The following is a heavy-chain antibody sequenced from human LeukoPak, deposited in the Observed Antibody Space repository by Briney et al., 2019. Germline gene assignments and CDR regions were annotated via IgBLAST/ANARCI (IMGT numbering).Heavy chain of an antibody. CDR1: GVSISSSNSY. CDR2: IYYTGNT. Sequence: PSETLSLTCTVSGVSISSSNSYWGWIRQPPGKGLEWIGGIYYTGNTYYNASLKSRVTISIDTSKNQISLRLTSVTATGTAMYYCARQTGSGLFTLPGGQGTLVTVSS. CDR3: ARQTGSGLFTLP. V-gene: IGHV4-39*01. D-gene: IGHD3/OR15-3a*01. J-gene: IGHJ4*02.